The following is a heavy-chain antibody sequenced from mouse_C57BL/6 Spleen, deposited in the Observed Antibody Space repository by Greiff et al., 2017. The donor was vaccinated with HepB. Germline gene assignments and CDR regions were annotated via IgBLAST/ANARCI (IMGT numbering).Heavy chain of an antibody. CDR1: GYTFTDYN. J-gene: IGHJ3*01. Sequence: EVQLQQSGPELVKPGASVKIPCKASGYTFTDYNMDWVKQSHGKSLEWIGDINPNSGGTIYNQKFKGKATLTVDKSSSTAYMELRSLTSEDTAVYYCARGHYYGSRGFAYWGQGTLVTVSA. D-gene: IGHD1-1*01. CDR3: ARGHYYGSRGFAY. V-gene: IGHV1-18*01. CDR2: INPNSGGT.